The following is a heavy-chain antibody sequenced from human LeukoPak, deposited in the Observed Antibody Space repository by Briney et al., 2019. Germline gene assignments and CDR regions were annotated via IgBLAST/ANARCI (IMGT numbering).Heavy chain of an antibody. CDR1: GGTFSSYA. V-gene: IGHV1-69*13. J-gene: IGHJ5*02. CDR2: IIPIFGTA. Sequence: SVMVSCKASGGTFSSYAISWVRQAPGQGLEWMGGIIPIFGTANYAQKFQGRVTITADESTSTAYMELSSLRSEDTAVYYCARGPEGLIEFDPWGQGTLVTVSS. D-gene: IGHD3-3*01. CDR3: ARGPEGLIEFDP.